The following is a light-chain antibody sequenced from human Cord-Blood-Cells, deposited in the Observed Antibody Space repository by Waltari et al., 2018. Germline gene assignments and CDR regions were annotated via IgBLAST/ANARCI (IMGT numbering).Light chain of an antibody. CDR1: QSVSSN. CDR2: GES. CDR3: QQYNNWPLT. Sequence: EIVMTQPPATLSVSPGERATLSCRASQSVSSNLAWYQHKPGQAPRLLNYGESTRATGIPARLSGSGSGTEFTLTISSLQSEDFAVYYCQQYNNWPLTFGGGTKVEIK. V-gene: IGKV3-15*01. J-gene: IGKJ4*01.